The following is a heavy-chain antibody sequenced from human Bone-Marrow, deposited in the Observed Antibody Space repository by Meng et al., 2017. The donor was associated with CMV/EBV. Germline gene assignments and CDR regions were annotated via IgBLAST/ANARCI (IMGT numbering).Heavy chain of an antibody. D-gene: IGHD2-2*01. CDR3: ARHTSDYYYYGIDL. Sequence: SLKISCAASGFTCDDYAMHWVRQAPGRGLEWVSGISWNSGSIGYADSVKGRFTISRDNSKNTLYLQMNILRPEDTAVYYCARHTSDYYYYGIDLWGQGTTVTVSS. V-gene: IGHV3-9*01. J-gene: IGHJ6*01. CDR2: ISWNSGSI. CDR1: GFTCDDYA.